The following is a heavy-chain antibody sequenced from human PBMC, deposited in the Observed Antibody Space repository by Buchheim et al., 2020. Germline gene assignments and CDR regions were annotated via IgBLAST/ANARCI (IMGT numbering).Heavy chain of an antibody. CDR1: GFTFSDYY. V-gene: IGHV3-11*05. D-gene: IGHD3-22*01. CDR2: ISSSSSYT. Sequence: QVQLVESGGGLVKPGGSLRPSCAASGFTFSDYYMSWIRQAPGKGLEWVSYISSSSSYTNYADSVKGRFTISRDNAKNSLYLQMNSLRAEDTAVYYCARDSNYYDSSGYRDHFDYWGQGTL. J-gene: IGHJ4*02. CDR3: ARDSNYYDSSGYRDHFDY.